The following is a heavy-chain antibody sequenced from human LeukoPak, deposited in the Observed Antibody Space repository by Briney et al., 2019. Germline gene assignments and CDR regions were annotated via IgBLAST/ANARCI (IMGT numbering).Heavy chain of an antibody. D-gene: IGHD3-3*01. Sequence: GGSLRLSCAASGFSFSSHGFYWVRQAPGKGLEWVAIIWYDGSNKYYGDSVKGRFIISRDNSKNTLYLQMNSLRAEDTAVYYCAKAQKSITIFGVVPDVWGQGTTVTVSS. V-gene: IGHV3-33*06. CDR1: GFSFSSHG. J-gene: IGHJ6*02. CDR3: AKAQKSITIFGVVPDV. CDR2: IWYDGSNK.